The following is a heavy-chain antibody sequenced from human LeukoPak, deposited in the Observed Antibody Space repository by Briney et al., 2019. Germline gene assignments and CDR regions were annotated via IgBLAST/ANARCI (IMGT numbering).Heavy chain of an antibody. J-gene: IGHJ4*02. V-gene: IGHV1-69*05. Sequence: SVKVSCKASGGTFSSYAISWVRLAPGQGLKWMGAIIPISNTANYAQKFQGRVTMTRDTSTSTVYMELSSLRSEDTAVYYCARSGPGGYSCYWGQGTLVTVSS. D-gene: IGHD5-18*01. CDR1: GGTFSSYA. CDR2: IIPISNTA. CDR3: ARSGPGGYSCY.